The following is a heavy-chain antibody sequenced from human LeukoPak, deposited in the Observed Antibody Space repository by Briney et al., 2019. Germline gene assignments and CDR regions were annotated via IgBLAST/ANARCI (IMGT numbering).Heavy chain of an antibody. V-gene: IGHV4-4*02. D-gene: IGHD3-22*01. CDR3: ARVYDSSGYPIGY. CDR2: IYHSGIT. J-gene: IGHJ4*02. Sequence: SETLSLTCAVSGGSINNSDWWSWVRQPPDKGLEWIGEIYHSGITNYNPSLKSRVTISVDTSKNQFSLKLSSVTAADTAVYYCARVYDSSGYPIGYWGQGTLVTVSS. CDR1: GGSINNSDW.